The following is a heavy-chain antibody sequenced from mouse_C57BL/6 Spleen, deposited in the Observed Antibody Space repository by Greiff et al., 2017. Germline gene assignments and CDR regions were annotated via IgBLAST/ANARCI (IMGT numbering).Heavy chain of an antibody. V-gene: IGHV1-26*01. CDR3: ARGGLTFDD. CDR2: INPNNGGT. CDR1: GYTFTDYY. Sequence: EVQLQQSGPELVKPGASVKISCKASGYTFTDYYMNWVKQSHGKSLEWIGDINPNNGGTSYNQKFKGKATLTVDKSSSTAYMELRSLTSEDSAVYYCARGGLTFDDWGQGTTLTVSS. D-gene: IGHD4-1*01. J-gene: IGHJ2*01.